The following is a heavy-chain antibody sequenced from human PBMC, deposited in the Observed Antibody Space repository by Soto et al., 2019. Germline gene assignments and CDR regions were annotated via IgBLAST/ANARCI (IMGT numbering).Heavy chain of an antibody. J-gene: IGHJ3*02. Sequence: SVKVSCKASGGTFSSDAISWVRQAPGQGLEWMGGIIPIFGTANYAQKFQGRVTITADKSTSTAYMELSSLRSEDTAVYYCASFGEPYYYDSSGYSAFDIWGQGTMVPASS. CDR2: IIPIFGTA. CDR1: GGTFSSDA. D-gene: IGHD3-22*01. CDR3: ASFGEPYYYDSSGYSAFDI. V-gene: IGHV1-69*06.